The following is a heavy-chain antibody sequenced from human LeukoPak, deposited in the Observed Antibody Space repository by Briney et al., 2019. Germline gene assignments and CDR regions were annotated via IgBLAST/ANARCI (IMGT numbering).Heavy chain of an antibody. CDR1: GYTFTGYY. D-gene: IGHD3-22*01. Sequence: ASVKVSCKASGYTFTGYYMHWVRQAPGQGLEWMGWINPNSGGTNYAQKFQGRVTMTRDTSISTAYMELSRLRSDGTAVYYCARWRYYYDSSSQLDYWGQGTLVTVSS. J-gene: IGHJ4*02. CDR2: INPNSGGT. V-gene: IGHV1-2*02. CDR3: ARWRYYYDSSSQLDY.